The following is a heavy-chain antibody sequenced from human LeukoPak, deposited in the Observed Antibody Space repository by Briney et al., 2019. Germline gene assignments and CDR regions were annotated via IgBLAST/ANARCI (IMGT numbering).Heavy chain of an antibody. CDR2: IYSGGSS. CDR1: GGSISSSSYY. Sequence: SETLSLTCTVSGGSISSSSYYWGWIRQPPGKELEWIGSIYSGGSSYYNPSLKSRVTISVDTSNNQFSLKVNSVTAADTAVYYCARDRGYLQFDYWGQGTLVTVSS. J-gene: IGHJ4*02. D-gene: IGHD3-22*01. V-gene: IGHV4-39*07. CDR3: ARDRGYLQFDY.